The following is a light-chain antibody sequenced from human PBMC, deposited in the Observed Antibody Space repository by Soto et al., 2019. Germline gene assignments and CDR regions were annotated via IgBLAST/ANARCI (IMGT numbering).Light chain of an antibody. CDR3: SSYTSSGTQV. Sequence: QSVLTQPASVSGSPGQSITISCTGTSSYVGGYNYVSWYQQHPGKAPKLMIYDVSNRPSGVSNRFSGSKSGNTASLTISGLQAEDEADYYCSSYTSSGTQVFGTGTKVTVL. V-gene: IGLV2-14*01. J-gene: IGLJ1*01. CDR1: SSYVGGYNY. CDR2: DVS.